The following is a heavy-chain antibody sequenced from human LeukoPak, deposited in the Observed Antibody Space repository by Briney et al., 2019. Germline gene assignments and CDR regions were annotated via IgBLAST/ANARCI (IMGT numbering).Heavy chain of an antibody. J-gene: IGHJ3*02. D-gene: IGHD6-13*01. V-gene: IGHV3-21*04. Sequence: PGGSLRLSCAASGFTFSSYSMNWVRQAPGKGLEWVSSISSSSSYIYYADSVKGRFTISRDNAKNSLYLQMNSLRAEDTVVYYCARDPGRWSDAFDIWGQGTMVTVSS. CDR3: ARDPGRWSDAFDI. CDR2: ISSSSSYI. CDR1: GFTFSSYS.